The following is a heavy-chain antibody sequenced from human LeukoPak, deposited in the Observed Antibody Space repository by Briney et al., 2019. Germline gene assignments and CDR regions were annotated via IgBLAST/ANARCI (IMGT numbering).Heavy chain of an antibody. CDR2: IYSGGST. Sequence: PGGSLRLSCAASGFTVSSNYMSWVRQAPGKGLEWVSVIYSGGSTYYADSVKGRFTISRDNSKNTLYLQMNSLRAEDTAVYYCARDIRGSYYYYYGMDVWGQGTTVTVSS. CDR3: ARDIRGSYYYYYGMDV. V-gene: IGHV3-66*01. CDR1: GFTVSSNY. D-gene: IGHD3-16*01. J-gene: IGHJ6*02.